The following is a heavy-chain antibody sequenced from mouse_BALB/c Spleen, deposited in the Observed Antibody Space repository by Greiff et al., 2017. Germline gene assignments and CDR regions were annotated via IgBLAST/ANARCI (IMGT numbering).Heavy chain of an antibody. D-gene: IGHD1-1*01. V-gene: IGHV5-4*02. J-gene: IGHJ4*01. CDR1: GFTFSDYY. Sequence: EVNLVESGGGLVKPGGSLKLSCAASGFTFSDYYMYWVRQTPEKRLEWVATISDGGSYTYYPDSVKGRFTISRDNAKNNLYLQMSSLKSEDTAMYYCARGGLRWMDYWGQGTSVTVSS. CDR2: ISDGGSYT. CDR3: ARGGLRWMDY.